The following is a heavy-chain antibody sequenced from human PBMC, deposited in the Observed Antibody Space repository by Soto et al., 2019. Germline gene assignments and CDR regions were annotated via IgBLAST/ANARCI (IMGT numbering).Heavy chain of an antibody. V-gene: IGHV5-51*03. CDR2: IYPGDSDT. Sequence: EVQLVQAGADVKKPGASLKISCKGSGYFFPNYWISWVRQMPANGLEWMGIIYPGDSDTSYSPYFQGRVTISVDKSISAAYLQWSSLKSSDTAMYSCARPKVDRLPSSTSPIWGNGTMVTVAS. CDR1: GYFFPNYW. CDR3: ARPKVDRLPSSTSPI. D-gene: IGHD4-17*01. J-gene: IGHJ3*02.